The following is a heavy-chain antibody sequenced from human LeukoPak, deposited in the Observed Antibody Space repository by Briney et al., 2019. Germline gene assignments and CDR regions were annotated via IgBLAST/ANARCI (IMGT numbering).Heavy chain of an antibody. V-gene: IGHV2-5*01. CDR2: VYWNDDK. Sequence: SGPTLVKPTQTLTLTCNFSGFSFSTSGVGVGWIRQPPGKALEWLALVYWNDDKRYSPSLRTRLSITKDTSKNQVVLSMTNMDPVDTATYYCAHSSAGYHGLGSMFVPWGQGTLVTVSS. J-gene: IGHJ5*02. CDR3: AHSSAGYHGLGSMFVP. D-gene: IGHD3-10*01. CDR1: GFSFSTSGVG.